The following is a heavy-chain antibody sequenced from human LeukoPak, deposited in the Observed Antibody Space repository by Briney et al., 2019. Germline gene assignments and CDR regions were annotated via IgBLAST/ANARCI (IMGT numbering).Heavy chain of an antibody. V-gene: IGHV1-24*01. CDR3: ATDLQSRITMVRGVIR. J-gene: IGHJ4*02. CDR1: GYTFTDHY. D-gene: IGHD3-10*01. CDR2: FDPEDGET. Sequence: ASVKVSCKASGYTFTDHYIHWLQQAPGRGLEWMGGFDPEDGETIYAQKFQGRVTMTEDTSTDTAYMELSSLRSEDTAVYYCATDLQSRITMVRGVIRWGQGTLVTVSS.